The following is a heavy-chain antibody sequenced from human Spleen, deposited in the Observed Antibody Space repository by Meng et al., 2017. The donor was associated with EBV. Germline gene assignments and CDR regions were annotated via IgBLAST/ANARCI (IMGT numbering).Heavy chain of an antibody. CDR2: VCPSGNT. V-gene: IGHV4-4*02. J-gene: IGHJ1*01. CDR1: GGSVSSPNW. CDR3: ARVGSDYANFQV. Sequence: QVQLPEAAPGLVKPSGTLSLTCAVSGGSVSSPNWWSWVRQPPGKGLEWIGEVCPSGNTNYNPSLKSRVTISVDKSKNQFSMNLSSVTAADTAIYYCARVGSDYANFQVWGPGTLVTVSS. D-gene: IGHD2-8*01.